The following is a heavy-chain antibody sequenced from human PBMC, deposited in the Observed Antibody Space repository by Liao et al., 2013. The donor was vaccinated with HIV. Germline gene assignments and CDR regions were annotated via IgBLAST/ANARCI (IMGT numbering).Heavy chain of an antibody. CDR1: GGSISSGSYY. D-gene: IGHD6-13*01. CDR2: IYTSGRT. V-gene: IGHV4-61*02. J-gene: IGHJ4*02. CDR3: ARAVRRAYSSSWAYTTSLDY. Sequence: QVQLQESGPGLVKPSQTLSLTCTVSGGSISSGSYYWSWIRQPAGKGLEWIGRIYTSGRTKYNPSLKTRVTISVDTSKNQFSLKLSSVTAADTAVYYCARAVRRAYSSSWAYTTSLDYWGQGTLVTVSS.